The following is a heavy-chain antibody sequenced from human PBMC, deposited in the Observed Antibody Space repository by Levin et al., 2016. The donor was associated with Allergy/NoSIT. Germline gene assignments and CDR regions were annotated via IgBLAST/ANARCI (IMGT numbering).Heavy chain of an antibody. CDR1: GFTFSRSA. CDR3: ARSGALTTWRHAYFDS. V-gene: IGHV3-30-3*01. Sequence: GESLKISCAASGFTFSRSAMHWVRQAPGKGLEWVAIISYDGSDKYYADSVKGRFTISRDNSKNTLFLQMNSLRVEDTAVYYCARSGALTTWRHAYFDSWGQGTLVTVSS. J-gene: IGHJ4*02. CDR2: ISYDGSDK. D-gene: IGHD4/OR15-4a*01.